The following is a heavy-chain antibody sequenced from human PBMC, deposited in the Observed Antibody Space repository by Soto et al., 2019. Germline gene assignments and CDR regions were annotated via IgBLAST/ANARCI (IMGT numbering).Heavy chain of an antibody. CDR2: IYPGDSDT. CDR1: GYSFTNYL. CDR3: ARLEVYYHMDV. J-gene: IGHJ6*02. V-gene: IGHV5-51*01. Sequence: PGESLKISCKGSGYSFTNYLIGWVRQMPGKGLEWMGIIYPGDSDTRYSPSFQGHVTISADRSISTAYLQWSGLKASDTAMYYCARLEVYYHMDVWGQGTTVTVSS.